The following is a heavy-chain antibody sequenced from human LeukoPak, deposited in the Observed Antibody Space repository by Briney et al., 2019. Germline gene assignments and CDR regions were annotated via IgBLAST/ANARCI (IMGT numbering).Heavy chain of an antibody. CDR2: INHSGST. Sequence: SETLSLTCAVYGGSLSGYYWSWIRQPPGKGLEWIGEINHSGSTNYNPSLKSRVTISVDTSKNQLSLKLSSMTAADTAVYYCARRWLVSPLFDYWGQGTLVTVSS. V-gene: IGHV4-34*01. J-gene: IGHJ4*02. D-gene: IGHD6-19*01. CDR1: GGSLSGYY. CDR3: ARRWLVSPLFDY.